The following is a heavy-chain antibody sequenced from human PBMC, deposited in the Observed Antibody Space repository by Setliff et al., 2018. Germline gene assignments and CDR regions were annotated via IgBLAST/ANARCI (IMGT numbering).Heavy chain of an antibody. V-gene: IGHV4-59*01. CDR2: MYYSGST. D-gene: IGHD6-19*01. CDR3: ARAPPSSGWTPRGYYYYYMDV. Sequence: SETLSLTCNVSGGSISSYYWSWIRQPPGKGLEWIGYMYYSGSTNYNPSFKSRVTISVDTSKNQFSLKLGSVTAADTAVYYCARAPPSSGWTPRGYYYYYMDVWGKGTTVTVSS. CDR1: GGSISSYY. J-gene: IGHJ6*03.